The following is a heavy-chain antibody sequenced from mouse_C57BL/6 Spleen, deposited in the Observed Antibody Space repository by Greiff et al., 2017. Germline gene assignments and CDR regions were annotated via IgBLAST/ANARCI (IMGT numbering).Heavy chain of an antibody. J-gene: IGHJ3*01. CDR2: INYDGSST. D-gene: IGHD2-5*01. Sequence: EVQLVESEGGLVQPGSSMKLSCTASGFTFSDYYMAWVRQVPEKGLEWVANINYDGSSTYYLDSLKSRFIISRDNAKNILYLQMSSLKSEDTATYYCARGAYYSNYGFAYWGQGTLVTVSA. CDR1: GFTFSDYY. CDR3: ARGAYYSNYGFAY. V-gene: IGHV5-16*01.